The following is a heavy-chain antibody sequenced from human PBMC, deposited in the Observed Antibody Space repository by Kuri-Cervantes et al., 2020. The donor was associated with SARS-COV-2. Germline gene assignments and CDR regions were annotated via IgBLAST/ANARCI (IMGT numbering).Heavy chain of an antibody. CDR2: IYHSGST. CDR3: ATCMAAAGSYYFDY. Sequence: SETLSLTCTVSGGSISSGGYYWSWIRQPPGKGLEWIGSIYHSGSTYYNPSLKSRVTISVDTSKNQFSLKLSSVTAADTAVYYCATCMAAAGSYYFDYWGQGTLVTVSS. J-gene: IGHJ4*02. V-gene: IGHV4-39*07. CDR1: GGSISSGGYY. D-gene: IGHD6-13*01.